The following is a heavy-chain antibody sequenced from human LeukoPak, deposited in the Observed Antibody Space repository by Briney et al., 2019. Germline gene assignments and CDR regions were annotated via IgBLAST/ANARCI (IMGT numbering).Heavy chain of an antibody. D-gene: IGHD5-24*01. CDR3: ARGRGYNSFDY. J-gene: IGHJ4*02. CDR1: GGSFSGYY. CDR2: INHRGST. V-gene: IGHV4-34*01. Sequence: SSETLSLTCAVYGGSFSGYYWSWIRQPPGKGLEWIGEINHRGSTNYNPSLKSRVTISVDTSKNQFSLKLSSVTAADTAVYYCARGRGYNSFDYWGQGTLVTVSS.